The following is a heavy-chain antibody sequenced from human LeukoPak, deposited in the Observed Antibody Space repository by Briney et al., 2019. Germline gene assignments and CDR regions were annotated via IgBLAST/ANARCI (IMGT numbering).Heavy chain of an antibody. J-gene: IGHJ5*02. Sequence: SETLSLTCAVYGGSLSSYYWSWIRQPPGKGLEWIGEINHSGSTKFNPSLKSRVTILVAMSKSQFSLELRSVTAADTAVYYCARGPASGSDFAWFDPWGQGTLVTVSS. CDR2: INHSGST. D-gene: IGHD3-10*01. CDR1: GGSLSSYY. V-gene: IGHV4-34*01. CDR3: ARGPASGSDFAWFDP.